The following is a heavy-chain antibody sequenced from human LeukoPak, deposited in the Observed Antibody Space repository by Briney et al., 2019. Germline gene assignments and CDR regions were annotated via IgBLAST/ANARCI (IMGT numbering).Heavy chain of an antibody. Sequence: GGSLRLSCAASGFTFSSYSMNWVRQAPGKGLEWVSSISSSSSSFIYYADSVKGRFTISRDSAKNLVYLQMNSLRAEDTAVYYCARDSDFRSGGDRIDYWGQGTLVTVSS. J-gene: IGHJ4*02. CDR1: GFTFSSYS. D-gene: IGHD2-21*02. V-gene: IGHV3-21*01. CDR2: ISSSSSSFI. CDR3: ARDSDFRSGGDRIDY.